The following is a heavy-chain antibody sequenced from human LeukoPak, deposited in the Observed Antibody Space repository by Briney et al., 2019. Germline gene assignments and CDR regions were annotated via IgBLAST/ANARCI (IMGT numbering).Heavy chain of an antibody. Sequence: GGSLRLSCAASGFTFSSYAMSRVRQAPGKGLEWVSSISSSSSYIYYADSVKGRFIISRDNAKNSLYLQMNSLRAEDTAVYYCARDNVGDILTGYYDAFDIWGQGTMVTVSS. CDR1: GFTFSSYA. D-gene: IGHD3-9*01. CDR3: ARDNVGDILTGYYDAFDI. J-gene: IGHJ3*02. CDR2: ISSSSSYI. V-gene: IGHV3-21*01.